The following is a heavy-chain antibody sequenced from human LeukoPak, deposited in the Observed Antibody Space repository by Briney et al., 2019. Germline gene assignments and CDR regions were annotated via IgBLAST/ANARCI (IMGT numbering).Heavy chain of an antibody. CDR2: IYPADSDI. CDR1: GYRFTSYW. CDR3: ARSITAAAGDY. D-gene: IGHD6-25*01. J-gene: IGHJ4*02. V-gene: IGHV5-51*04. Sequence: GESLKISCKGSGYRFTSYWIGWVRQIPGKGLEWMAIIYPADSDIRYSPSFQGQATISADKPISTAYLQWSSLKASDTAMYYCARSITAAAGDYWGQGTLVTVSS.